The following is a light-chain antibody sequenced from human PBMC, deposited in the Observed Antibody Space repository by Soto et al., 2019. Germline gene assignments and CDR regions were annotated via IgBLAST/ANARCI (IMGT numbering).Light chain of an antibody. CDR1: QSVRSY. CDR3: QRTFT. CDR2: DAS. J-gene: IGKJ3*01. V-gene: IGKV3-11*01. Sequence: EIVLTQSPATLPLSPGEGATLSCRASQSVRSYLAWYQQKPGQAPRLLIYDASNRATGIPARFSGSGSGTDFTLTISSLEPEDFAVYYCQRTFTFGPGTKVDIK.